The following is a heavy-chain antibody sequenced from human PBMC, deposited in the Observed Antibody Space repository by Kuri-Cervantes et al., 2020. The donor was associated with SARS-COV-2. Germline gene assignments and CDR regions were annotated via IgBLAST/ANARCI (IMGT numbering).Heavy chain of an antibody. CDR3: ASGGPYYDFWSGLTYYYYYGMDV. CDR2: INSDGSST. V-gene: IGHV3-74*01. CDR1: GFTFSSYW. D-gene: IGHD3-3*01. Sequence: GGSLRLSCAASGFTFSSYWMHWVRQAPGKGLVWVSRINSDGSSTSHADSVKGRFTISRDNAKNTLYLQMNSLRAEDTAVYYCASGGPYYDFWSGLTYYYYYGMDVWGQGTTVTVSS. J-gene: IGHJ6*02.